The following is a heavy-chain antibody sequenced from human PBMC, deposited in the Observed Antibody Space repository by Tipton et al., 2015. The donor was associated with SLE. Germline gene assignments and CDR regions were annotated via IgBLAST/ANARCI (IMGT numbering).Heavy chain of an antibody. CDR1: GASISGYF. CDR3: ARSTDQNWFDP. J-gene: IGHJ5*02. CDR2: IYYGGGT. V-gene: IGHV4-59*06. Sequence: TLSLTCIVSGASISGYFWSWIRQPPGKGLEWIGNIYYGGGTYYNPSLESRVTISLDTSKNQFSLKLNSVTAADTAVYYCARSTDQNWFDPWGQGTLVTVSS. D-gene: IGHD2-2*01.